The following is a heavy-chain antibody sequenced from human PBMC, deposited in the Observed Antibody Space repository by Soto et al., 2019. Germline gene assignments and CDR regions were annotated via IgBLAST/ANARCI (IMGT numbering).Heavy chain of an antibody. CDR2: IDLSNSGT. Sequence: GESLKISCKGFGYSFSNHWIGWVRQMPGKGLEWMGIIDLSNSGTRYSPSFQGQVAISADKSISTVYLQWSSLKASDTAMYYCARRTSTSGWRHYFDYWGQGTLVTVSS. D-gene: IGHD6-19*01. CDR3: ARRTSTSGWRHYFDY. J-gene: IGHJ4*02. CDR1: GYSFSNHW. V-gene: IGHV5-51*01.